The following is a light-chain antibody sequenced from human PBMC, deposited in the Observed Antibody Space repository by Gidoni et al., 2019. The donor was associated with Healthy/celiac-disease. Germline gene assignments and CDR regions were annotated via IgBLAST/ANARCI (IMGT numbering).Light chain of an antibody. CDR1: QSLLHSNGYNY. V-gene: IGKV2-28*01. Sequence: DIVMTHSPLSLPVTPGEPASISCRSSQSLLHSNGYNYLDWYLQKPGKSQQLLIYLGSNRASGVPDRFSGSGSGTDFTLKISRVEAEDVGVYYCMQALQTRTFGQGTKVEIK. CDR3: MQALQTRT. CDR2: LGS. J-gene: IGKJ1*01.